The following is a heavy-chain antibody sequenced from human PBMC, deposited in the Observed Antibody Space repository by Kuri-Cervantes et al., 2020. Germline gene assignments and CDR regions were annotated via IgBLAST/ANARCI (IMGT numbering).Heavy chain of an antibody. J-gene: IGHJ5*02. D-gene: IGHD3-3*01. V-gene: IGHV3-15*01. Sequence: GSLRLSCAASGFTFSNAWMSWVRQAPGKGLEWVGRIKSKTDGGTTDYAAPVKGRFTISRDDSKNTLYLQMNSLKTADTAVYYCTTLFYDFWSGYFGFDPWGQGTLVTVSS. CDR3: TTLFYDFWSGYFGFDP. CDR1: GFTFSNAW. CDR2: IKSKTDGGTT.